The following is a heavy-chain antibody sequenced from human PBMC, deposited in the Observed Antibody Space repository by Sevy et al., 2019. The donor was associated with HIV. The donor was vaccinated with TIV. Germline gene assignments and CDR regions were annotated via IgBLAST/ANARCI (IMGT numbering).Heavy chain of an antibody. J-gene: IGHJ4*02. Sequence: GGSLRLSCAASGFSFRGSAVHWVRQTFGKGLEWVGRIKSEGDNCATLYSSSVKGRFTISRDDSTNTAYLQMNSLQTEDTAMYYSRSLDLVVTGATLRGRNQKTIGWWGQGSLVSVSS. CDR2: IKSEGDNCAT. CDR1: GFSFRGSA. V-gene: IGHV3-73*01. D-gene: IGHD6-19*01. CDR3: RSLDLVVTGATLRGRNQKTIGW.